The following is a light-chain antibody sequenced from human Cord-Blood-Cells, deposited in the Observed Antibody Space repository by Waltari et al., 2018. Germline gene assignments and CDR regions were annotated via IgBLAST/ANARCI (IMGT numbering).Light chain of an antibody. CDR2: DVS. Sequence: QSALTQPPSASGSPGQSVTISCTGTSSAVGGYNYVSWYQEHPGKAPKLVIYDVSNRPSGVPDRCAGSRSGSTASLTVSGLQAEDEADYYCSSYAGSNNLVFGGGTKLTVL. J-gene: IGLJ3*02. V-gene: IGLV2-8*01. CDR1: SSAVGGYNY. CDR3: SSYAGSNNLV.